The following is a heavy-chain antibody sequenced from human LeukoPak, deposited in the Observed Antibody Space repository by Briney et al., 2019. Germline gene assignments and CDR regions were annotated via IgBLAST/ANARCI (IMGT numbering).Heavy chain of an antibody. D-gene: IGHD6-25*01. Sequence: LSCAASGFTFSSYWVHWVRQAPGKGLVWVSRINGDGSSTSYADSVKGRFTISRDNAKNTLYLQMTSLRVEDTAVYYCAAVVRSGSPFDYWGQGXXXXVSX. CDR1: GFTFSSYW. J-gene: IGHJ4*02. V-gene: IGHV3-74*01. CDR2: INGDGSST. CDR3: AAVVRSGSPFDY.